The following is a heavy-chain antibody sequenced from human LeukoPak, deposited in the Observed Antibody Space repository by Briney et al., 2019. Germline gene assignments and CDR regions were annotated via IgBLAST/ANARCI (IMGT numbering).Heavy chain of an antibody. J-gene: IGHJ4*02. V-gene: IGHV3-73*01. CDR2: IRSKADNYAK. D-gene: IGHD3-10*01. Sequence: GGSLRLSCAASGFTFSGSAIHWVRQASGKGLEWVGRIRSKADNYAKGYAASVKGRFTLSRDDSKNTAYLQMNRLKTEDTAVYYCTRVPTRGSGNDYWGQGTQVTVSS. CDR3: TRVPTRGSGNDY. CDR1: GFTFSGSA.